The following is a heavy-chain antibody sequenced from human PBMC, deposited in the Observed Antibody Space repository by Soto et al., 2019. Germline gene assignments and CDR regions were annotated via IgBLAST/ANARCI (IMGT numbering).Heavy chain of an antibody. CDR3: ARNDYDYGDSDY. CDR2: IIAYNGNT. D-gene: IGHD4-17*01. CDR1: GGTLSSYT. J-gene: IGHJ4*02. V-gene: IGHV1-18*01. Sequence: GTSVKVTCKDSGGTLSSYTSRWVRQAPGQGLEWMGWIIAYNGNTNYAQKLQGRVTMTTDTSTSTAYMELRSLRSDDTAVYYCARNDYDYGDSDYWGQGTLVTVSS.